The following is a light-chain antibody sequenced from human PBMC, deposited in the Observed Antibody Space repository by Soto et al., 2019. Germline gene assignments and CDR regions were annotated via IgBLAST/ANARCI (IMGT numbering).Light chain of an antibody. J-gene: IGKJ2*01. CDR1: QSVSHN. V-gene: IGKV3-15*01. Sequence: EIVMTQSPATLSVSPGERATLSCWASQSVSHNIAWYQQKPGQPPTLLIYGASTRATGIPARFSGSGSGTEFTLTISSLQSEDFAVYYCQQYNTWPFTFGLGTKLQIK. CDR2: GAS. CDR3: QQYNTWPFT.